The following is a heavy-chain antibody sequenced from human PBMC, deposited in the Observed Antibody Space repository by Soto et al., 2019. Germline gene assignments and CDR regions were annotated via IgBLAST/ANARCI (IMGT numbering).Heavy chain of an antibody. J-gene: IGHJ4*02. D-gene: IGHD5-12*01. CDR3: ARASVEMATIFDF. CDR2: ISYDGSNK. V-gene: IGHV3-30-3*01. Sequence: PGGSLRLSCAASGFTFSSYAMHWVRQAPGKGLEWVAVISYDGSNKYYADSVKGRFTISRDNSKNTLYLQMNSLRAEDTAVYYCARASVEMATIFDFWGQETLVTVSS. CDR1: GFTFSSYA.